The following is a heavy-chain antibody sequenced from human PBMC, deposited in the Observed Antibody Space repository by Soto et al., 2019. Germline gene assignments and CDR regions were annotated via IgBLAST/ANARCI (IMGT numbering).Heavy chain of an antibody. CDR3: ATYTAFAKYYFDY. V-gene: IGHV4-30-2*01. J-gene: IGHJ4*02. D-gene: IGHD3-16*01. CDR2: IYPSGTI. Sequence: PSETLSLTCAVSGVSITTNGYSWGWIRQPPGKGLEWIGYIYPSGTIFYNPSLNSRVTISADTSNNQFSLKLTSVTAADTAVYFCATYTAFAKYYFDYWGRGTLVTVSS. CDR1: GVSITTNGYS.